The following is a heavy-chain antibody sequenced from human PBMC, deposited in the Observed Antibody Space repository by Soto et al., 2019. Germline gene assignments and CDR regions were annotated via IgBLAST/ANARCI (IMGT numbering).Heavy chain of an antibody. CDR1: GFTVSSNY. CDR3: AKPFMRGDYYYFGMDV. V-gene: IGHV3-53*01. J-gene: IGHJ6*02. D-gene: IGHD3-10*01. CDR2: IYSGGST. Sequence: EVPLVESGGGLIQPGGSLRLSCAASGFTVSSNYMSWVRQAPGKGLEWVSIIYSGGSTYYADSVKGRFTISRDNSKNTLYLQMNSLRAEDTAVYYCAKPFMRGDYYYFGMDVWGQGTTVTVSS.